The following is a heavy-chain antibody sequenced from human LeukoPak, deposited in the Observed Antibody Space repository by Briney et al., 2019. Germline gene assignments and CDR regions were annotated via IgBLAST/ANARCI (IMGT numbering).Heavy chain of an antibody. CDR1: GFSLRDYS. J-gene: IGHJ4*02. CDR2: ITSTGSTT. V-gene: IGHV3-11*01. CDR3: ARRTVITRGGFDF. Sequence: GGSLRLSRAASGFSLRDYSMTWIRPVPGKGLEWISYITSTGSTTYYANPLKSRLTTSRDTAKSFVYLQIDSLRADDTAVYYCARRTVITRGGFDFWGQGTLVTVSS. D-gene: IGHD3-10*01.